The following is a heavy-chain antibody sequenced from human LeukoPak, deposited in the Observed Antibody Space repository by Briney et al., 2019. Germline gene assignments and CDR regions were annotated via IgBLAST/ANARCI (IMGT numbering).Heavy chain of an antibody. CDR1: GFTFSSYW. CDR2: INSDGSTT. Sequence: GGSLRLSCAASGFTFSSYWIHWVRQAPGKGLVWVSIINSDGSTTNYADSVKGRFTISRDNAKNTLYLQLNSLRPEDTAVYYCARDYSSWFDYWGQGTPVTVSS. J-gene: IGHJ4*02. D-gene: IGHD6-6*01. V-gene: IGHV3-74*01. CDR3: ARDYSSWFDY.